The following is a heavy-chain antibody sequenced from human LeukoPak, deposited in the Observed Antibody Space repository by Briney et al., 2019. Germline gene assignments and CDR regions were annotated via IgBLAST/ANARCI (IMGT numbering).Heavy chain of an antibody. V-gene: IGHV4-34*01. Sequence: PSETLSLTCAVYGGSFSGYYWSWIRLPPGKGLEWIGEINHSGSTNYNPSLKSRVTISVDTSKNQFSLKLSSVTAADTAVYYCARVFCSGGSCWQYRGQGTLVTVSS. CDR3: ARVFCSGGSCWQY. D-gene: IGHD2-15*01. J-gene: IGHJ4*02. CDR2: INHSGST. CDR1: GGSFSGYY.